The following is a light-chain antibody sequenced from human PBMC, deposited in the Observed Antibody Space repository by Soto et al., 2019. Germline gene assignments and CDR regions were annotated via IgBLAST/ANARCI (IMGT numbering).Light chain of an antibody. CDR2: DAS. V-gene: IGKV3-20*01. J-gene: IGKJ3*01. CDR3: QQYGSSPLFT. Sequence: EIVLTQSPGTLSLSPGERATLSCRASQSVSSSYLAWYQQKPGQAPRLLIYDASSRATGIPDRFSGSGSGTDFTLTISIREPEDFAVYFCQQYGSSPLFTFGPGTKVDIK. CDR1: QSVSSSY.